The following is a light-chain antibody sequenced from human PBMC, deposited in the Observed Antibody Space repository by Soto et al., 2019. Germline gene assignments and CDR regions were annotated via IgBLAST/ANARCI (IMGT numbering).Light chain of an antibody. Sequence: SYELTQPPSVSVSPGQTASITCSGDKLGDKYACWYQQKPGQSPVLVIYQDSERPSGIPERFSGSNSGNTATLTTRGTQAMDEADYYCQAWDSSTYVFGAGTKVTVL. CDR3: QAWDSSTYV. CDR2: QDS. CDR1: KLGDKY. V-gene: IGLV3-1*01. J-gene: IGLJ1*01.